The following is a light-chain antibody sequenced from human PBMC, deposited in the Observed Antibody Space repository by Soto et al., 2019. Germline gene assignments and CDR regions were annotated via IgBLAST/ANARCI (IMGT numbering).Light chain of an antibody. CDR2: AAS. CDR3: PQYSTYTPRT. V-gene: IGKV3-15*01. CDR1: QSVNSN. Sequence: EIVMTQSPATRSVSPGERATVSCRASQSVNSNLAWYQQKPCQAPRLLIYAASTRATGIPARFSGSGSGTEFTLTISGLQPDDFATYYCPQYSTYTPRTFGQGINADI. J-gene: IGKJ1*01.